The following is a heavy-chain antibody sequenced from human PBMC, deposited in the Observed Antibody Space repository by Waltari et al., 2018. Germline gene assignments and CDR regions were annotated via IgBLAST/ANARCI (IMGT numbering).Heavy chain of an antibody. CDR3: ARDRIAAAGNHKQTQRNYYYGMDV. CDR1: GGTFSSYA. V-gene: IGHV1-69*05. D-gene: IGHD6-13*01. CDR2: IIPIFGTA. J-gene: IGHJ6*02. Sequence: QVQLVQSGAEVKKPGSSVKVSCKASGGTFSSYAISWVRQAPGQGLEWMGGIIPIFGTANYAQKFQGRVTITTDESTSTAYMELSSLRSEDTAVYYCARDRIAAAGNHKQTQRNYYYGMDVWGQGTTVTVSS.